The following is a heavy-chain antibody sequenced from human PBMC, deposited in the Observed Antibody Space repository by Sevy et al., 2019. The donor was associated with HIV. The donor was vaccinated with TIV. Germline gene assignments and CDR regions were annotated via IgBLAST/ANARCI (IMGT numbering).Heavy chain of an antibody. V-gene: IGHV4-39*01. CDR1: GGSVTSDSYS. CDR2: VFSDGTT. D-gene: IGHD3-22*01. J-gene: IGHJ4*02. CDR3: VRHPRNYYERNLYFDY. Sequence: SETLSLSCSVSGGSVTSDSYSWGWIRQTPAKGLEWIGSVFSDGTTYYNPSLKSRLTLSLDVSKNKMSLNLRSVGAADAALYFCVRHPRNYYERNLYFDYWGQGRLVTVSS.